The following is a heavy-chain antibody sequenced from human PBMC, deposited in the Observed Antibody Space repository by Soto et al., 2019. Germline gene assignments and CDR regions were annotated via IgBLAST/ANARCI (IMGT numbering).Heavy chain of an antibody. CDR3: ARQLWPPGWYFDL. Sequence: SLRLSCAASGFTFSSYWMSWVRQAPGKGLEWVANIKQDGSEKYYVDSVKGRFTISRDNAKNSLYLQMNSLRAEDTAVYYCARQLWPPGWYFDLWGRGTLVTVSS. J-gene: IGHJ2*01. CDR2: IKQDGSEK. CDR1: GFTFSSYW. D-gene: IGHD5-18*01. V-gene: IGHV3-7*01.